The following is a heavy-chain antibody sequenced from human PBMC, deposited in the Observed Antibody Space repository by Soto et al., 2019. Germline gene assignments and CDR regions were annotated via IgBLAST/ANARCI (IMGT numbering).Heavy chain of an antibody. V-gene: IGHV4-31*03. Sequence: SETLSLTCTFSGGSISSGGYYWSWIRQHPGKGLEWIGYIYYSGSTYYNPSLKSRVTISVDTSKNQFSLKLSSVTAADTAVYYCARGGVRRYNWFDPWGQGTLVTVSS. CDR3: ARGGVRRYNWFDP. CDR2: IYYSGST. D-gene: IGHD2-8*01. J-gene: IGHJ5*02. CDR1: GGSISSGGYY.